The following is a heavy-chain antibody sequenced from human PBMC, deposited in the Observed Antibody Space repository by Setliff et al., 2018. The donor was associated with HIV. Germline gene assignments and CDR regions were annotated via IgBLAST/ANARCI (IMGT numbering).Heavy chain of an antibody. CDR3: ARGIPYSYGGRGHPL. CDR1: GGSFSGCY. V-gene: IGHV4-34*01. J-gene: IGHJ4*02. Sequence: SETLSLTCALYGGSFSGCYWSWIRQPPGMGLEWIGEVNRGRRTNYNSSLKSRVTISIDTSRNQFSLTVSSVTAADTAVYYCARGIPYSYGGRGHPLWGQGTLVTVSS. CDR2: VNRGRRT. D-gene: IGHD3-22*01.